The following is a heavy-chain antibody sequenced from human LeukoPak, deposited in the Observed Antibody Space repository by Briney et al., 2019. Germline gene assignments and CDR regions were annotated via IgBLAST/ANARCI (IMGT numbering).Heavy chain of an antibody. D-gene: IGHD3-22*01. Sequence: SETLSLTCTVSGGSISSGDYYWSWIRQPPGKGLEWIGYIYYSGSTYYNPSLKSRVTISVDTSKNQFSLKLSSVTAADTAVYYCARGNYDSSGYYYFDYWGQGTLVTVSS. V-gene: IGHV4-30-4*01. CDR2: IYYSGST. CDR3: ARGNYDSSGYYYFDY. J-gene: IGHJ4*02. CDR1: GGSISSGDYY.